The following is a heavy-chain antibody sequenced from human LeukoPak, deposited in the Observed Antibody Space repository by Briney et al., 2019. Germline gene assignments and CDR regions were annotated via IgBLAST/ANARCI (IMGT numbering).Heavy chain of an antibody. CDR2: ISSYNDNT. D-gene: IGHD6-13*01. CDR1: GYTFSNYG. V-gene: IGHV1-18*01. J-gene: IGHJ4*02. CDR3: ARVRSSSWYSGFDY. Sequence: GASVKVSCKASGYTFSNYGISWVRQAPGQGLEWMGWISSYNDNTNYAQKLQGRVTMTTDTSTSTAYMELSSLRSEDTAVYYCARVRSSSWYSGFDYWGQGTLVTVSS.